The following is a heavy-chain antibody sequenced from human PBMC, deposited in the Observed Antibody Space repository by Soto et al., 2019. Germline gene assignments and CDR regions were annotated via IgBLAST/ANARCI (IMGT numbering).Heavy chain of an antibody. CDR2: INPSGGST. J-gene: IGHJ4*02. D-gene: IGHD3-3*01. CDR1: GYTFTSYY. V-gene: IGHV1-46*03. CDR3: ARDSFNDDDFWSGYYTLPAY. Sequence: GASVKVSCKASGYTFTSYYMHWVRQAPGQGLEWMGIINPSGGSTSYAQKFQGRVTMTRDTSTSTVYMELSSLRSEDTAVYYCARDSFNDDDFWSGYYTLPAYWGQGTLVTVSS.